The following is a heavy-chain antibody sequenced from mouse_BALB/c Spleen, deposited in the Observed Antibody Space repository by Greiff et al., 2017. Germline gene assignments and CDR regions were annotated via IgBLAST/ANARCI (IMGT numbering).Heavy chain of an antibody. CDR3: TRLLSYQFSYYAMDY. Sequence: EVKLEESGGGLVQPGGSMKLSCVASGFTFSNYWMNWVRQSPEKGLEWVAEIRLKSNNYATHYAESVKGRFTISRDDSKSSVYLQMNNLRAEDTGIYYCTRLLSYQFSYYAMDYWGQGTSVTVSS. CDR2: IRLKSNNYAT. J-gene: IGHJ4*01. CDR1: GFTFSNYW. D-gene: IGHD1-1*01. V-gene: IGHV6-6*02.